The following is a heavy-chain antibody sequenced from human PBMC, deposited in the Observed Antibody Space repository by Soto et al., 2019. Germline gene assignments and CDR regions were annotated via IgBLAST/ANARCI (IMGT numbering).Heavy chain of an antibody. V-gene: IGHV4-4*02. J-gene: IGHJ5*02. Sequence: QVQLQESGPGLVKPSETLSLTCAVSGDSISSRNWWSWVRQTPGKGPEYIGEIHHSGSTNYNPSLKSRVTMSVDKSKNQFSLNLNSVTAADTAIYYCARRKLEMMYVGWFDPWGQGTLVTVSS. CDR3: ARRKLEMMYVGWFDP. D-gene: IGHD2-8*01. CDR1: GDSISSRNW. CDR2: IHHSGST.